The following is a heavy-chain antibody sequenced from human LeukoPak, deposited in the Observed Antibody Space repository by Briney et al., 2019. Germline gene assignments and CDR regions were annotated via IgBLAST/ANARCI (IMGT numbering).Heavy chain of an antibody. CDR3: THWTRHDGYCSGGSCYGLHH. CDR2: IYWDDDE. V-gene: IGHV2-5*02. Sequence: SGPTLVNPTQTLTLTCTFSGFSLSTRGVGVGWVRQPPVKALEWLALIYWDDDERYSPSLNSRLTITKDTSKNQVVLTVTDMDPVDTATYYCTHWTRHDGYCSGGSCYGLHHWGQGTLVTVSS. CDR1: GFSLSTRGVG. D-gene: IGHD2-15*01. J-gene: IGHJ5*02.